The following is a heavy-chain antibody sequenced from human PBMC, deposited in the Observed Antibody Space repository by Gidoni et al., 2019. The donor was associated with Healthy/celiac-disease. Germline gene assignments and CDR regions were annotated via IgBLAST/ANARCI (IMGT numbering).Heavy chain of an antibody. V-gene: IGHV3-48*03. Sequence: EVQLVESGGGLVQPGGSLRLYCAASGFTCSSYEMNWVRQAPGKGLEWVSYISSIVSTTYYADSVKGRFTISIDNAKNSLYLQMNSLRAEDTSVYYCARGRDYDFWSGYLGGMDVWGQGTTVTVSS. J-gene: IGHJ6*02. D-gene: IGHD3-3*01. CDR2: ISSIVSTT. CDR3: ARGRDYDFWSGYLGGMDV. CDR1: GFTCSSYE.